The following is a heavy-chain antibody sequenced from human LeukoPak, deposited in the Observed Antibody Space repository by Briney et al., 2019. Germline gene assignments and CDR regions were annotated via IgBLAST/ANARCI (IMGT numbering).Heavy chain of an antibody. CDR1: GFTFSSYG. CDR2: IWYDGSNK. CDR3: AKGSGYSSGWYPYYYDSSGYYAEYFQH. D-gene: IGHD3-22*01. Sequence: GGSLRLSCAASGFTFSSYGMPWVRQAPGKGLEWVAVIWYDGSNKYYADSVKGRFTISRDNSKNTLYLQMNSLRAEDTAVYYCAKGSGYSSGWYPYYYDSSGYYAEYFQHWGQGTLVTVSS. J-gene: IGHJ1*01. V-gene: IGHV3-30*02.